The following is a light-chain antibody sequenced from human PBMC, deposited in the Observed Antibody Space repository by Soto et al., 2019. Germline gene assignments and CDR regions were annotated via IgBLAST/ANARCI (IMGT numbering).Light chain of an antibody. J-gene: IGKJ2*01. CDR3: QLSYSTRRNT. V-gene: IGKV1-39*01. Sequence: DIQMTQSPSSLSASVGDRVSITCRASQSISSYLDWYQQKPGKAPKLLIYAASSLQSGVPSRFSGSGSGTDFTLTISSQQPEDFATYYCQLSYSTRRNTFGQGTKLEIK. CDR2: AAS. CDR1: QSISSY.